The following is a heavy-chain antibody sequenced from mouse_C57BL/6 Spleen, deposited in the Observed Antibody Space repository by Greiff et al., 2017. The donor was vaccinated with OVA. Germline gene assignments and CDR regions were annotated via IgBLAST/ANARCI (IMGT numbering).Heavy chain of an antibody. CDR2: IYPGDGDT. J-gene: IGHJ1*03. V-gene: IGHV1-82*01. D-gene: IGHD2-4*01. Sequence: QVQLKQSGPELVKPGASVKISCKASGYAFSSSWMNWVKQRPGKGLEWIGRIYPGDGDTNYNGKFKGKATLTADKSSSTAYLQLSILTSEDSAVYFCARFYYDYWYFDVWGTGTTVTVSS. CDR1: GYAFSSSW. CDR3: ARFYYDYWYFDV.